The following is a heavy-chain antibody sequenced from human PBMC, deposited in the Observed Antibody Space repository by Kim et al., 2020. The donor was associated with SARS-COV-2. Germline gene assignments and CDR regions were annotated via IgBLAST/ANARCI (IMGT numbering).Heavy chain of an antibody. J-gene: IGHJ3*02. Sequence: ASVKVSCKASGHTFKSFGFSWVRQAPGQGLEWMGWINAYNGNTWSARKFQGRVTLTTDTSTTTAYMELRSLRSDDTAVYYCARGYRSGWSDNAFDIWGQGTMVTVSS. D-gene: IGHD6-19*01. CDR3: ARGYRSGWSDNAFDI. CDR1: GHTFKSFG. V-gene: IGHV1-18*01. CDR2: INAYNGNT.